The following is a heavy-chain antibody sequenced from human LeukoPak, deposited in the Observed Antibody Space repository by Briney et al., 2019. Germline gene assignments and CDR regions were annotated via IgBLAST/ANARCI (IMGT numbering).Heavy chain of an antibody. CDR1: GFTGNSIY. CDR3: ARVYSTAAIDY. J-gene: IGHJ4*02. V-gene: IGHV3-66*01. Sequence: LRFNSAASGFTGNSIYMSREPPAQGLGLVWITILYSGGRTYYQNSVKGRITTSRDYSKNTLYLQMNSQRAEDTAVYYGARVYSTAAIDYWGQGTLVTVAS. CDR2: LYSGGRT. D-gene: IGHD2-8*01.